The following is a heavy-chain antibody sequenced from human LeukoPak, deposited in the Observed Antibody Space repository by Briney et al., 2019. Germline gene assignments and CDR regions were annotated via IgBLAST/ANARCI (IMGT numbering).Heavy chain of an antibody. V-gene: IGHV1-18*01. CDR3: AREGDYVGTKNYYYYGMDV. D-gene: IGHD4-17*01. CDR2: ISGYNGNT. CDR1: GYTFTNYG. J-gene: IGHJ6*02. Sequence: GASVKVSCKASGYTFTNYGISWVRQAPGQELEWMGWISGYNGNTNYVQNLQGRVTMTTDTSTSTAYMVLRSLRSDDTAVYYCAREGDYVGTKNYYYYGMDVWGQGTTVTVSS.